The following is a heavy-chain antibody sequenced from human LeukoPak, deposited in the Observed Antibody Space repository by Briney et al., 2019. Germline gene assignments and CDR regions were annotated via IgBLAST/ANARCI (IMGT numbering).Heavy chain of an antibody. CDR1: GYTFTSYG. J-gene: IGHJ1*01. CDR3: ARESIGGIAAAGTGYFQH. D-gene: IGHD6-13*01. Sequence: GASVKVSCKASGYTFTSYGISWVRQAPGQGLEWMGWISAYNGNTNYAQKLQGRVTMTTDTSTSTAYMELRSLRSDDTAVYYCARESIGGIAAAGTGYFQHWGQGTLVTVSS. V-gene: IGHV1-18*01. CDR2: ISAYNGNT.